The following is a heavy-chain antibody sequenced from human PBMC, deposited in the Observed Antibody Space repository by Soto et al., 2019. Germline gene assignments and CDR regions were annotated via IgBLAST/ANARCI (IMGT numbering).Heavy chain of an antibody. CDR3: ARVDYDILTSMYYYYYYMDV. J-gene: IGHJ6*03. Sequence: PGGFLRLSCAASGFTFSSYSMNWVRQAPGKGLEWVSYISSSSSTIYYADSVKGRFTISRDNAKNSLYLQMNSLRAEDTAVYYCARVDYDILTSMYYYYYYMDVWGKGTTVTVSS. CDR1: GFTFSSYS. CDR2: ISSSSSTI. V-gene: IGHV3-48*01. D-gene: IGHD3-9*01.